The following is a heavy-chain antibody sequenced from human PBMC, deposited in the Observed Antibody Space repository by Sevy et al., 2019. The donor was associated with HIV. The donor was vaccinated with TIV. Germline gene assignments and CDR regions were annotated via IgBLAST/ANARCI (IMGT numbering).Heavy chain of an antibody. CDR2: IYYSGST. V-gene: IGHV4-59*01. D-gene: IGHD2-21*02. Sequence: SETLSLTCTVSGGSISSYYWSWIRQPPGKGLEWIGYIYYSGSTNYNPSLKSRVTISVDTSKNQFSLKLSSVTAADTAVYYCAREVVVTDTYYYCYYMDVWDKGTTVTVSS. J-gene: IGHJ6*03. CDR3: AREVVVTDTYYYCYYMDV. CDR1: GGSISSYY.